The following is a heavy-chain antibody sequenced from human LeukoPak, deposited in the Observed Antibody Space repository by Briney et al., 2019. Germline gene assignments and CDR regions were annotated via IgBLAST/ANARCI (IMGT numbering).Heavy chain of an antibody. J-gene: IGHJ4*02. CDR3: AKRSNFWTGYLDY. Sequence: GGSLRLSCTAFKFTFSNYAMSWVRQAPREGLEWVSVISGSGGSTYYADSVKGRFTISRDNSKDTLFLQMNSLRTEDTAVYYCAKRSNFWTGYLDYWGQGALVTVSS. CDR1: KFTFSNYA. CDR2: ISGSGGST. V-gene: IGHV3-23*01. D-gene: IGHD3/OR15-3a*01.